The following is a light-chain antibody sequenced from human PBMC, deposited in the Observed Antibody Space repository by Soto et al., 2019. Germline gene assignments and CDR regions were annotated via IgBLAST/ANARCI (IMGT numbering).Light chain of an antibody. CDR2: DVS. V-gene: IGLV2-14*03. CDR3: SSYTSTSTPWV. CDR1: NSDIGGYNY. J-gene: IGLJ3*02. Sequence: QSALTQPASVSGSPGQSITISCTGTNSDIGGYNYVSWYQHHPGKAPKLMIYDVSNRPSGVSNRFSGSKSGNTASLTLSGLQPEAEDDYYCSSYTSTSTPWVFGGGTKLTVL.